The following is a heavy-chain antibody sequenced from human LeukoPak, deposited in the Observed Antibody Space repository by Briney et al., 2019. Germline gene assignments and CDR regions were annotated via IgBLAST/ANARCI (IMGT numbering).Heavy chain of an antibody. CDR1: GGSISSGGYS. V-gene: IGHV4-30-2*01. J-gene: IGHJ4*02. CDR3: ARGTRSADITGTTYGY. Sequence: SETLSLTCAVSGGSISSGGYSWSWIRQPPGKGLEWIGEINHSGSTNYNPSLKSRVTISVDTSKNQFSLKLSSVTAADTAVYYCARGTRSADITGTTYGYWGQGTLVTVSS. CDR2: INHSGST. D-gene: IGHD1-20*01.